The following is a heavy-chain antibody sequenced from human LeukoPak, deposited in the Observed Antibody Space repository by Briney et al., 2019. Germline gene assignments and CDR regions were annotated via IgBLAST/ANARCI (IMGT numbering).Heavy chain of an antibody. J-gene: IGHJ4*02. CDR3: ARRAGAYSHPYDY. CDR2: IYSDNT. D-gene: IGHD4/OR15-4a*01. Sequence: PGGSLRLSCAASGFTFDDYAMHWVRQAPGKGLEWVSFIYSDNTHYSDSVKGRFTISRDNSKNTLYLQMSSLRAEDTAVYYCARRAGAYSHPYDYWGQGTLVTVSS. CDR1: GFTFDDYA. V-gene: IGHV3-53*01.